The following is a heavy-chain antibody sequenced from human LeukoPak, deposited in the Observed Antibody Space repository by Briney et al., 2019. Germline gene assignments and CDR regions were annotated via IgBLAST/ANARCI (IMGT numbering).Heavy chain of an antibody. Sequence: GGSLRLSCAASGFTFSSYEMNWVRQAPGKGLEWVSYISSSGSTIYYADSVKGRFTISRDNAKNSLYLQMNSLRAEDTAVYYCARVEYCSGGSCYGGYMDVWGKGTTVTVSS. D-gene: IGHD2-15*01. V-gene: IGHV3-48*03. CDR1: GFTFSSYE. CDR2: ISSSGSTI. CDR3: ARVEYCSGGSCYGGYMDV. J-gene: IGHJ6*03.